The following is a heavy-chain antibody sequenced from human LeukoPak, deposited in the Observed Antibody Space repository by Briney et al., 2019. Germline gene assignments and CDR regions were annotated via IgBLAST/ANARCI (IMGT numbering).Heavy chain of an antibody. V-gene: IGHV3-74*01. CDR3: AREGDSSSAFDY. CDR2: INSDGSST. J-gene: IGHJ4*02. Sequence: PGGSLRLSCAASGFTFSSYWMHWVRQAPGKGLVWVSRINSDGSSTSYADSVKGRFTISRDNAKNTLYLQMNSLRAEDTAVYYCAREGDSSSAFDYWGQGTLVTVSS. CDR1: GFTFSSYW. D-gene: IGHD6-6*01.